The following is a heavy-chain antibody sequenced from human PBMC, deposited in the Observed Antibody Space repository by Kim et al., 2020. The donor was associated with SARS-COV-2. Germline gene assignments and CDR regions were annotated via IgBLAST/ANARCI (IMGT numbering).Heavy chain of an antibody. D-gene: IGHD5-12*01. CDR2: IIPIFGTA. V-gene: IGHV1-69*13. CDR3: ARDSGYSGYEGFDY. J-gene: IGHJ4*02. CDR1: GGTFSSYA. Sequence: SVTVSCKASGGTFSSYAISWVRQAPGQGLEWMGGIIPIFGTANYAQKFQGRVTITADESTSTAYMVLSSLRSEDTAVYYCARDSGYSGYEGFDYWGQGTLVTVSS.